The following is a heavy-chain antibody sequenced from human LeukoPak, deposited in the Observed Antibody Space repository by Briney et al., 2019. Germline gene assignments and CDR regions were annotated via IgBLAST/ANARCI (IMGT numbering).Heavy chain of an antibody. CDR2: INANSGDT. J-gene: IGHJ4*02. CDR3: AREISGYSAY. D-gene: IGHD3-22*01. Sequence: GASVKVSCKASGYTFTGYYMHWVRQAPGQGLEWMGWINANSGDTKYAQKFQGRVTMTRDTSISTAYMELSRLRSDDTAMYYCAREISGYSAYWGQGTLVTVSS. V-gene: IGHV1-2*02. CDR1: GYTFTGYY.